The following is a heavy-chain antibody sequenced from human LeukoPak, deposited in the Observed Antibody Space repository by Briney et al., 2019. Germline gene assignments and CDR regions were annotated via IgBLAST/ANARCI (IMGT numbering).Heavy chain of an antibody. CDR2: IIPIFGTA. CDR1: GGTFSSYA. J-gene: IGHJ4*02. CDR3: ARGGRLEDSRYDY. Sequence: ASVKVSCKASGGTFSSYAISWVRQAPGQGLEWMGGIIPIFGTANYAQKFQGRVTITTDESTSTAYMEQSSLRSEDTAVYYCARGGRLEDSRYDYWGQGTLVTVSS. V-gene: IGHV1-69*05. D-gene: IGHD3-16*01.